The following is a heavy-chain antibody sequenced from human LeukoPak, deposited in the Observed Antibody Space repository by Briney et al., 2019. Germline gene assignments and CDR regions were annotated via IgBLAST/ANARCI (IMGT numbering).Heavy chain of an antibody. D-gene: IGHD3-16*02. CDR1: GGSISSSSYY. Sequence: PSETLSLTCTVSGGSISSSSYYWGWIREPPGKGLVWIGSIYYSGSTNYNPSLKSRVTISVDTSKTQFSLKLSSVTAADTAVYYCARVKIDYVWGSYRYTGLDYWGQGTRVTVSS. CDR2: IYYSGST. J-gene: IGHJ4*02. V-gene: IGHV4-39*07. CDR3: ARVKIDYVWGSYRYTGLDY.